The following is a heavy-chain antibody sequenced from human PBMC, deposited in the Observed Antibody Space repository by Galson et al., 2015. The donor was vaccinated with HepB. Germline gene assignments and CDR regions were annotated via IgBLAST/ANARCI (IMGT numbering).Heavy chain of an antibody. CDR3: ARDRRYDSSGYYSYYFDY. D-gene: IGHD3-22*01. CDR2: IKKDGGEK. Sequence: SLRLSCAASGFTFSSYWMSWVRQAPGKGLEWVAYIKKDGGEKYYVDSVKGRFTISRDNAKNSLYLQMNSLGAEDTAVYYCARDRRYDSSGYYSYYFDYWGQGTLVTVSS. J-gene: IGHJ4*02. V-gene: IGHV3-7*03. CDR1: GFTFSSYW.